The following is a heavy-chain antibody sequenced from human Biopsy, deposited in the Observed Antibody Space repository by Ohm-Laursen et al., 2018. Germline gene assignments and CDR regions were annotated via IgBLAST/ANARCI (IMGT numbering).Heavy chain of an antibody. Sequence: SDTLSLTCAVSGDSISTYYWSWIRQPPGQGLKWIGNIYYTDNTDYNPSLQSQVTITVDTTNNYFSLRLRSMTPADTAMYYCARDRGYYSDRTGPGCFDLWGRGTLVTVSS. CDR2: IYYTDNT. CDR1: GDSISTYY. J-gene: IGHJ2*01. D-gene: IGHD3-22*01. CDR3: ARDRGYYSDRTGPGCFDL. V-gene: IGHV4-59*01.